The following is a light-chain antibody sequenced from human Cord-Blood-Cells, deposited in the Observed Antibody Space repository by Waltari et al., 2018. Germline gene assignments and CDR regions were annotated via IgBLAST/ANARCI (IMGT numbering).Light chain of an antibody. CDR1: SSNIGSNY. J-gene: IGLJ3*02. Sequence: QSVLTQPPSASGTPGQRVTISCSGSSSNIGSNYVYWYQQPPGTAPKLLIYRNNQRPSGVPDRFSGSKSDTSASLAISGLRSEDEADYYCAAWDDSLSGRVFGGGTKLTVL. V-gene: IGLV1-47*01. CDR2: RNN. CDR3: AAWDDSLSGRV.